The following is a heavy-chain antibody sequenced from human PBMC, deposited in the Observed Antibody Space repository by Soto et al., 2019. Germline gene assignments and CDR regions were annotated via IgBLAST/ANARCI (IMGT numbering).Heavy chain of an antibody. V-gene: IGHV1-2*02. Sequence: ASVKVSCKASGYTFTCYYMQWVRQAPGQGLEWMGWINPNSGGTNYAQKFQGRVIMTRDTSISTAYMELSRLTSDDTAVYFCARPNSGDDDEFDHWGQGTRVTVSS. D-gene: IGHD5-12*01. CDR3: ARPNSGDDDEFDH. CDR2: INPNSGGT. J-gene: IGHJ4*02. CDR1: GYTFTCYY.